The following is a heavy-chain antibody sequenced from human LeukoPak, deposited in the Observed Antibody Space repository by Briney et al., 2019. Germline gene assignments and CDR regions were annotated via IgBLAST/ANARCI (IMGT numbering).Heavy chain of an antibody. D-gene: IGHD2-8*02. V-gene: IGHV3-23*01. CDR3: AKGTYWYEYYFDY. CDR1: GFTFSSYA. J-gene: IGHJ4*02. CDR2: ISASAGST. Sequence: PGGSLRLSCAVSGFTFSSYAMTWVRQAPGKGLEWVSTISASAGSTYYADSVKGRFSISRDNSKNTLYLQMYSLRAEDTAVYYCAKGTYWYEYYFDYWGQGTLVTVSS.